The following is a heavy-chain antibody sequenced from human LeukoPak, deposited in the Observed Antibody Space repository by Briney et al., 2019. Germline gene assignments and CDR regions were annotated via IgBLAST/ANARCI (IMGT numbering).Heavy chain of an antibody. Sequence: GGSLRLSCAASGFTFSIYDMSWVRQAPGKGLEWVSSITTSGGSTFYADSVMGRFTISRDNSRNTLYLQMNSLSAEDTAVYYCPNRGIPPLANHYLDVWGKGTTVSVS. CDR2: ITTSGGST. CDR3: PNRGIPPLANHYLDV. CDR1: GFTFSIYD. D-gene: IGHD6-13*01. J-gene: IGHJ6*03. V-gene: IGHV3-23*01.